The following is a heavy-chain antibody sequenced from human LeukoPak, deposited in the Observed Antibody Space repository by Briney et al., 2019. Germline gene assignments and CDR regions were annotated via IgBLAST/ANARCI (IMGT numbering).Heavy chain of an antibody. CDR1: GGSISSGDYY. D-gene: IGHD6-13*01. J-gene: IGHJ4*02. CDR2: IYYSGST. V-gene: IGHV4-30-4*01. Sequence: SETLSLACTVSGGSISSGDYYWSWIRQPPGKGLEWIGYIYYSGSTYYNPSLKSRVTISVDTPKNQFSLKLSSVTAADTAVYYCAGYGSSWEFDYWGQGTLVTVSS. CDR3: AGYGSSWEFDY.